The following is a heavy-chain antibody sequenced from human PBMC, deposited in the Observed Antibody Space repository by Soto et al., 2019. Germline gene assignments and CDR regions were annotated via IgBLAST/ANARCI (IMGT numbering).Heavy chain of an antibody. Sequence: PSETLSLTCAVSGGSISSGGYSWSWIRQPPGKGLEWIGYIYHSGSTYYNPSLKSRVTISVDRSKNQFSLKLSSVTAADTAVYYCARGRPLRFLEWFPGPFDYWGQGTLVTVSS. CDR2: IYHSGST. CDR3: ARGRPLRFLEWFPGPFDY. J-gene: IGHJ4*02. D-gene: IGHD3-3*01. V-gene: IGHV4-30-2*01. CDR1: GGSISSGGYS.